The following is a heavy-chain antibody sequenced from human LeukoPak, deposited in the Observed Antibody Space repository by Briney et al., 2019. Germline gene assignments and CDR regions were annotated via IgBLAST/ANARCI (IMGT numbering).Heavy chain of an antibody. CDR3: ARSTPPHKCFDP. Sequence: GGSLKLSCAASGFTFSSYSMNWVRKGPGKQLEWVSSIRSSSSFIYYADSVKGRFTISRDNAKNSLYLQMNGLKAEDTAVYYCARSTPPHKCFDPWGQGTLVTVSS. J-gene: IGHJ5*02. CDR2: IRSSSSFI. CDR1: GFTFSSYS. V-gene: IGHV3-21*01. D-gene: IGHD2-15*01.